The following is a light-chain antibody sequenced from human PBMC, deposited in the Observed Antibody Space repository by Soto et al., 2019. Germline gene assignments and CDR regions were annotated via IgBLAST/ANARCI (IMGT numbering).Light chain of an antibody. CDR3: SSHTTYSTRI. CDR2: EVS. Sequence: QSALTQPASVSGSPGQSIAISCTGTSSDIGSYNYVSWYQQHPGKAPKLIIHEVSNRPSGISDHFSGSESGNTASLTISGLQADDEADYYCSSHTTYSTRIFGTGTKLTVL. V-gene: IGLV2-14*01. J-gene: IGLJ1*01. CDR1: SSDIGSYNY.